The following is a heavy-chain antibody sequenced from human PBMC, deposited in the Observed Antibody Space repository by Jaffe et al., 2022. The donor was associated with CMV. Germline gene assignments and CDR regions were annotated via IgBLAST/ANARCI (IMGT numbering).Heavy chain of an antibody. D-gene: IGHD2-15*01. J-gene: IGHJ4*02. CDR2: ISSSSSYI. V-gene: IGHV3-21*01. CDR3: ARDLYQGRIVVVVAATPVWDY. Sequence: EVQLVESGGGLVKPGGSLRLSCAASGFTFSSYSMNWVRQAPGKGLEWVSSISSSSSYIYYADSVKGRFTISRDNAKNSLYLQMNSLRAEDTAVYYCARDLYQGRIVVVVAATPVWDYWGQGTLVTVSS. CDR1: GFTFSSYS.